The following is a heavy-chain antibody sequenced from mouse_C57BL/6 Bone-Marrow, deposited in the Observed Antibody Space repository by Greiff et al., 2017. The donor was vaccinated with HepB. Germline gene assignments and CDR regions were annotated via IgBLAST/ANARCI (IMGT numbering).Heavy chain of an antibody. CDR2: IYPGSGNT. CDR3: ARGFHFDY. CDR1: GYTFTDYY. J-gene: IGHJ2*01. Sequence: QVQLQESGAELVRPGASVKLSCKASGYTFTDYYINWVKQRPGQGLVWIARIYPGSGNTYYNEKFKGKATLTAEKSSSTAYMQLSSLTSEDSAVYFCARGFHFDYWGQGTTLTVSS. V-gene: IGHV1-76*01.